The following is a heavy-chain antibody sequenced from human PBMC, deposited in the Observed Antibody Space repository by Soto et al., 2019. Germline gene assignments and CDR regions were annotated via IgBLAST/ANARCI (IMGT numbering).Heavy chain of an antibody. CDR2: IYPGDSDT. D-gene: IGHD3-9*01. Sequence: PGESLKISCKGSGYSFTSYWIGWVRQMPGKGLEWMGIIYPGDSDTRYSPSFQGQVTISADKSISTAYLQWSSLKASDTAMYYCASFNDILTGHDAFDIWGQGTMVTVSS. CDR1: GYSFTSYW. V-gene: IGHV5-51*01. J-gene: IGHJ3*02. CDR3: ASFNDILTGHDAFDI.